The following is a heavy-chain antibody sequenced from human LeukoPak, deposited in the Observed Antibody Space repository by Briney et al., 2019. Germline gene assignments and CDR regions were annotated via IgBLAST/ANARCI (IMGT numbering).Heavy chain of an antibody. CDR1: GYTFTDYY. CDR2: IHPNSGDT. D-gene: IGHD3-10*01. J-gene: IGHJ4*02. V-gene: IGHV1-2*02. CDR3: ARGPGPLLWFGELDY. Sequence: GASVTVSCKASGYTFTDYYMHWVRQAPGQGLEWMGWIHPNSGDTNYAQKYQGRVTMTTDTSTSTAYMELRSLRSDDTAVYYCARGPGPLLWFGELDYWGQGTLVTVSS.